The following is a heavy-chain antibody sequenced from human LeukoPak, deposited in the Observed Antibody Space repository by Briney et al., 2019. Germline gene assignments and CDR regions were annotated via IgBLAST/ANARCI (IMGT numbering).Heavy chain of an antibody. CDR2: ISSSSTI. CDR1: GFTFSSYS. V-gene: IGHV3-48*01. Sequence: QSGGSLRLSCAASGFTFSSYSMNWVRQAPGKGLEWVSYISSSSTIYYADSVKGRFTISRDNSKNTLYLQMNSLRAEDTAVYYCARDLPSLDWGQGTLVTVSS. J-gene: IGHJ4*02. CDR3: ARDLPSLD.